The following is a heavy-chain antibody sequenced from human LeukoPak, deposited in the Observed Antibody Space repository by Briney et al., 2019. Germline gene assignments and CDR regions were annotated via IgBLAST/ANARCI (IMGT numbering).Heavy chain of an antibody. V-gene: IGHV3-11*04. Sequence: GGSLRLSCAASGFTLSDYYISWIRQAPGKGLEWISYISSSGSTINYGDSVKGRFTMSRDNAKNSLYLQMNSLRAEDTAVYYCARQGDDFWSGYPGDYYYYYMDVWGKGTTVTVSS. J-gene: IGHJ6*03. CDR3: ARQGDDFWSGYPGDYYYYYMDV. CDR1: GFTLSDYY. D-gene: IGHD3-3*01. CDR2: ISSSGSTI.